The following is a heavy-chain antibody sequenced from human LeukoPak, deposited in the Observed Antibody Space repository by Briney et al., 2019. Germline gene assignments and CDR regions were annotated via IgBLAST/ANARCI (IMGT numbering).Heavy chain of an antibody. CDR2: INYSGNT. CDR1: GGSISDYY. V-gene: IGHV4-59*08. D-gene: IGHD1/OR15-1a*01. J-gene: IGHJ4*02. Sequence: KPSETLSLTCTVSGGSISDYYWSWVRQPPGKGLEWIAYINYSGNTDYNPSLKSRVTISVDTSKNHFSLKLNSVTAAVTAVYYCARLNVLNNSVLHHFDRWGQGTLVTVSS. CDR3: ARLNVLNNSVLHHFDR.